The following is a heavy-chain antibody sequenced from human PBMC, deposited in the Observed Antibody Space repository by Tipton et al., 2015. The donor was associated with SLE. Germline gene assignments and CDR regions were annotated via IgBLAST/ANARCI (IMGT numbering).Heavy chain of an antibody. CDR1: GGSITSNSLY. J-gene: IGHJ5*02. D-gene: IGHD5-12*01. Sequence: TLSLTCSVSGGSITSNSLYWVWFRHPPGKGLGWIGSISSAGSTYYNPSLKSRITISVDTSKNQFSLNLTSVTAADTAVYYCARRVLISGFDPWGQGMLVTVSS. CDR3: ARRVLISGFDP. V-gene: IGHV4-39*07. CDR2: ISSAGST.